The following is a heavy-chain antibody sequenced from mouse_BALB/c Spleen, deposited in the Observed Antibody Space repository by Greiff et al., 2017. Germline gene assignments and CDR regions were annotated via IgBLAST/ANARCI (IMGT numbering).Heavy chain of an antibody. CDR1: GYTFTSYV. CDR2: INPYNDGT. J-gene: IGHJ1*01. V-gene: IGHV1-14*01. D-gene: IGHD6-1*01. Sequence: VQLQQSGPELVKPGASVKMSCKASGYTFTSYVMHWVKQKPGQGLEWIGYINPYNDGTKYNEKFKGKATLTSDKSSSTAYMELSSLTSEDSAVYYCAREGLPDYWYFDVWGAGTTVTVSS. CDR3: AREGLPDYWYFDV.